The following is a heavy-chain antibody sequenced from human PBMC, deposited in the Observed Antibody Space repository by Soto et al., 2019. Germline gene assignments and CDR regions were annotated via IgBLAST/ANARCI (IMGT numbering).Heavy chain of an antibody. CDR3: ARSGDNYNVLDY. Sequence: GGSLRLSCAASGFTVSDYYMSWIRQAPGKGLEWLSYSSNSGTYTRYADSVKGRFSISRDNAKNSLYLQINSLRGEDTATYYCARSGDNYNVLDYWGQGTPFTVSS. D-gene: IGHD3-10*02. CDR1: GFTVSDYY. V-gene: IGHV3-11*06. J-gene: IGHJ4*02. CDR2: SSNSGTYT.